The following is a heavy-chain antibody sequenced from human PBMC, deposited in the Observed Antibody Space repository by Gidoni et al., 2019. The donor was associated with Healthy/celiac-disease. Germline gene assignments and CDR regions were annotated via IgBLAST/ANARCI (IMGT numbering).Heavy chain of an antibody. CDR3: ARGEGCSGGSCYFDY. CDR1: GFTFSSYS. D-gene: IGHD2-15*01. J-gene: IGHJ4*02. CDR2: ISSSSSYI. Sequence: EVQLVESGGGLVKPGGSLRLSCAASGFTFSSYSMNWVRQAPGKGLEWVSSISSSSSYIYYADSVKGRFTISRDNAKNSLYLQMNSLRAEDTAVYYCARGEGCSGGSCYFDYWGQGTLVTVSS. V-gene: IGHV3-21*06.